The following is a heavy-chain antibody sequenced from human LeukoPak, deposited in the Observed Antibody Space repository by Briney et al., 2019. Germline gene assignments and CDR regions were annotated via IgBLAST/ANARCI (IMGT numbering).Heavy chain of an antibody. Sequence: GGSLRLSCAASGFTVSSNYMSWVRQAPGKGLEWVSVIYSGGSTYYADSVKGRFTISRDSSKNTLYLQMNSLRAEDTAVYYCAGGSDSSGYYYVGFAFDIWGQGTMVTVSS. J-gene: IGHJ3*02. D-gene: IGHD3-22*01. CDR3: AGGSDSSGYYYVGFAFDI. V-gene: IGHV3-53*01. CDR1: GFTVSSNY. CDR2: IYSGGST.